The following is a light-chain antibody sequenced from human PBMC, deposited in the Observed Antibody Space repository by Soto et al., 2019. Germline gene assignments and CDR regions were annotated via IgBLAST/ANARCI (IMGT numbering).Light chain of an antibody. CDR2: DVS. J-gene: IGLJ1*01. CDR3: SSYTSSTLYV. CDR1: SSDVGGYNY. V-gene: IGLV2-14*01. Sequence: QSALTQPASVSGSPGQSITISCTGTSSDVGGYNYVSWYQQHPGKAPKLMIYDVSNRPSWVSNRFSGSKSGNTASLTISGLRAEDEADYYCSSYTSSTLYVFGTGTKVTDL.